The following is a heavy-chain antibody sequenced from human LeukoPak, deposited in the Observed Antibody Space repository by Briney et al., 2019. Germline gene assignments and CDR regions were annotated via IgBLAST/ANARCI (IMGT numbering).Heavy chain of an antibody. CDR1: GYSISSGYY. D-gene: IGHD6-19*01. V-gene: IGHV4-38-2*02. CDR2: IYHSGST. Sequence: SETLSLTCAVSGYSISSGYYWGWIRQPPGKGLEWIGSIYHSGSTYYNPSLKSRVTISVDTSKNQFSLKLSSVTAADTAVYYCAREGGWYPRIDYWGQGTLVTVSS. CDR3: AREGGWYPRIDY. J-gene: IGHJ4*02.